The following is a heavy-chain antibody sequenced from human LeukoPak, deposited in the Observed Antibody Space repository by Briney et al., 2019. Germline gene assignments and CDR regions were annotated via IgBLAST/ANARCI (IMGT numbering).Heavy chain of an antibody. V-gene: IGHV4-39*01. CDR2: IYYSGST. CDR3: ARPNYYYYYMAV. CDR1: GGSISSSSYY. J-gene: IGHJ6*03. Sequence: PSETLSLTCTVSGGSISSSSYYWGWIRQPPGKGLEWIGSIYYSGSTYYNPSLKSRVTISVDTSKNQFSLKLSSVTAADTAVYYCARPNYYYYYMAVWGKGTTVTVSS.